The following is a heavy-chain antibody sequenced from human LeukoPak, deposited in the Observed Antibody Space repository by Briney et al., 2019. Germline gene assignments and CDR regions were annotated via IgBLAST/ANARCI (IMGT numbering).Heavy chain of an antibody. J-gene: IGHJ4*02. Sequence: GRSLRLSCAASGFIFSNYVMHWVRQAPGKGLDWVSIISHDGSNEYYADSVNGRFSISRDNSGNTLYLQMNGLRAEDTAVYYCARGAYVSDSFPLHYWGLGTLVTVSS. CDR2: ISHDGSNE. CDR1: GFIFSNYV. D-gene: IGHD3-10*01. CDR3: ARGAYVSDSFPLHY. V-gene: IGHV3-30-3*01.